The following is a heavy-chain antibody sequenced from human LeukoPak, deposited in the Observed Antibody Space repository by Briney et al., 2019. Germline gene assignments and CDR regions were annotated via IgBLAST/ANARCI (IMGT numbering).Heavy chain of an antibody. J-gene: IGHJ5*02. CDR1: GGSIRSYY. CDR3: ARDSGTTGEVKFDP. D-gene: IGHD3-10*01. V-gene: IGHV4-4*07. CDR2: IYTSGTI. Sequence: SETLSLTCTVSGGSIRSYYWSWIRQPAGTALEWIGRIYTSGTITYNPSLKSRVTMSVDTSKNQFSLKLSSVTAADTAVYYCARDSGTTGEVKFDPWGQGTLVTVSS.